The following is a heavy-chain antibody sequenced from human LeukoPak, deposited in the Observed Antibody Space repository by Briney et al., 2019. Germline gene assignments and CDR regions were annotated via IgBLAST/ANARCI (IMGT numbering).Heavy chain of an antibody. Sequence: SLTVSSTASGGTFTIYATRWVPHSPGQGLEWMGGIILIFGTANYTQTFQGRVTITADEPTSTAYMDLSRLRSEDTAVYYCARCSVPEAADDTYNCFDPWGQGTLVTVSS. CDR1: GGTFTIYA. V-gene: IGHV1-69*13. D-gene: IGHD2-15*01. J-gene: IGHJ5*02. CDR3: ARCSVPEAADDTYNCFDP. CDR2: IILIFGTA.